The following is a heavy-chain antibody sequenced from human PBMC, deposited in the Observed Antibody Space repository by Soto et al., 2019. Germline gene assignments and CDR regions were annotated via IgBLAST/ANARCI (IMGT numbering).Heavy chain of an antibody. CDR1: GFTFDDYA. V-gene: IGHV3-9*01. Sequence: GGSLRLSCAASGFTFDDYAMHWVRQAPGKGLEWVSGISCKSGSIGYADYVKGRFTISRDNAKNSLYLQKNSLRAEDTALSYCAKDAGNLNDYFAFDIWGQGTMVTVSS. D-gene: IGHD1-1*01. CDR3: AKDAGNLNDYFAFDI. J-gene: IGHJ3*02. CDR2: ISCKSGSI.